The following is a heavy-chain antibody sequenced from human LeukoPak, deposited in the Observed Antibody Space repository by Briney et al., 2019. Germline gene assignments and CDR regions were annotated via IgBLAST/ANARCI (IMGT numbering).Heavy chain of an antibody. CDR3: ARASDPWLQLT. CDR1: GFTFSNYW. Sequence: GGSLRLSCAASGFTFSNYWMIWVRQAPGKGLEWVGNIKRDGSEKRYADSVRGRFTISRDNAQTSLYLQMNSLRAEDTAVYYCARASDPWLQLTWGQGTLVTVSS. J-gene: IGHJ5*02. CDR2: IKRDGSEK. D-gene: IGHD5-24*01. V-gene: IGHV3-7*05.